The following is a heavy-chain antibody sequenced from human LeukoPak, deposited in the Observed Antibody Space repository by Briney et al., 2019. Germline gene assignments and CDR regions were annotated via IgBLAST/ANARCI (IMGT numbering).Heavy chain of an antibody. V-gene: IGHV4-30-4*01. J-gene: IGHJ4*02. CDR1: GGSISSGDYY. CDR2: IYYSGST. CDR3: ARGAGYCSSTSCYGGYYFDY. Sequence: PSETLSLTCTVSGGSISSGDYYWSWIRQPPGKGLEWIGYIYYSGSTYYNPSLKSRATISVDTSKNQFSLKLSSVTAADTAVYYCARGAGYCSSTSCYGGYYFDYWGQGTLVTVSS. D-gene: IGHD2-2*03.